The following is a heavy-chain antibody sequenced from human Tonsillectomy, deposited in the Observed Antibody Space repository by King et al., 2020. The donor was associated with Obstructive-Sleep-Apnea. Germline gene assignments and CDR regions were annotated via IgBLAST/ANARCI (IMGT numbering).Heavy chain of an antibody. CDR2: ISSSISFR. V-gene: IGHV3-21*01. CDR1: CFTFISCS. Sequence: VQLVESGGGLVKPGGCLRISCAAMCFTFISCSSNLVRQVPGKGLAWCSSISSSISFRYSADSLKVRFTISRDNAKNSLYLQMNSLRAEDTAVYYCARDLVTTGYYYGMDVWGQGTTVTVSS. J-gene: IGHJ6*02. D-gene: IGHD4-17*01. CDR3: ARDLVTTGYYYGMDV.